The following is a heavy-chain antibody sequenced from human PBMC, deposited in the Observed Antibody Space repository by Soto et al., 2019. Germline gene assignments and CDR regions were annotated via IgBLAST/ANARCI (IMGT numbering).Heavy chain of an antibody. CDR3: ARAILDFWSGYSYYYYGMDV. CDR1: GYASTGYY. V-gene: IGHV1-2*04. Sequence: GASVNFSGKASGYASTGYYMHWVRQTPGQGLEWMGVINPNSGVTNYAQKCQGWVTMTTYTSISTAYMELSRLRSDDTAVYYCARAILDFWSGYSYYYYGMDVWGQGPTVTVSS. CDR2: INPNSGVT. D-gene: IGHD3-3*01. J-gene: IGHJ6*02.